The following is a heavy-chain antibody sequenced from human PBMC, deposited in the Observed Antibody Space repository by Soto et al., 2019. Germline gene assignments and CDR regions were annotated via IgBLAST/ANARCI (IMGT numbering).Heavy chain of an antibody. CDR2: ISWNSGSI. CDR3: AKDIFRLRPNYYYMDV. J-gene: IGHJ6*03. D-gene: IGHD4-17*01. Sequence: EVQLVESGGGLVQPGRSLRLSCAASGFTFDDYAMHWVRQAPGKGLEWVSGISWNSGSIGYADSVKGRFTISRDNAKNSLYLQMNSLRAEDTALYYCAKDIFRLRPNYYYMDVWGKGTTVTVSS. V-gene: IGHV3-9*01. CDR1: GFTFDDYA.